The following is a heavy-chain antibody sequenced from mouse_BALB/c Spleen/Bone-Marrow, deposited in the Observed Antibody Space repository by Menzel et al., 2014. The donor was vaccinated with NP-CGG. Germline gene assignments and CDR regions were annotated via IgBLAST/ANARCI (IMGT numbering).Heavy chain of an antibody. CDR2: IWGDGST. J-gene: IGHJ4*01. D-gene: IGHD1-1*01. CDR1: GFSLTGYG. V-gene: IGHV2-6-7*01. CDR3: AREGDYSLYAMDY. Sequence: QVQLKESGPGLVAPSQSLSITCTVSGFSLTGYGVNWVRQPPGKGLEWLGMIWGDGSTDYNSALKSRLGISKDNSKSQVFLKMNSLQTDDTARYYCAREGDYSLYAMDYWGQGTSVTVSS.